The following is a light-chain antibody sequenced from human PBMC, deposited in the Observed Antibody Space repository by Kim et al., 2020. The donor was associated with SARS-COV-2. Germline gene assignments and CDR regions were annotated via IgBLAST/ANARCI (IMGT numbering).Light chain of an antibody. Sequence: GQSITISCTGTSSDSGGYNYVSWYQQHPGKAPKLLIYDVTKRPSGVSDRCSGSKSGNTASLTISGLQAEDETDYYCSSYTTSSTFVFGAGTKVTVL. J-gene: IGLJ1*01. CDR3: SSYTTSSTFV. CDR2: DVT. CDR1: SSDSGGYNY. V-gene: IGLV2-14*03.